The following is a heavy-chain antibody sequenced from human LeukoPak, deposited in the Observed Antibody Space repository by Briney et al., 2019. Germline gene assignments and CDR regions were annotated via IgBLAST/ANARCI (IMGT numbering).Heavy chain of an antibody. J-gene: IGHJ5*02. CDR2: IYHSGST. D-gene: IGHD2-8*02. Sequence: PSETLSLTCAVSGGSISSGGYSWSWIRQPPGKGLEWIGYIYHSGSTYYNPSLKSRVTISVDRSKNQFSLKLSSVTAADTAVYYCARDKPGGWFDPWGQGTLVTVSS. V-gene: IGHV4-30-2*01. CDR1: GGSISSGGYS. CDR3: ARDKPGGWFDP.